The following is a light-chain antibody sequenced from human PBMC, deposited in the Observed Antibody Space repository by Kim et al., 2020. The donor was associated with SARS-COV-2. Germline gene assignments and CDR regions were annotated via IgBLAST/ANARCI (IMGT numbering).Light chain of an antibody. CDR3: QQRSNWPPVYT. J-gene: IGKJ2*01. CDR1: QSVSSS. Sequence: IVLTQSPAALSLSPGERATLSCRASQSVSSSLAWYQHKPGQAPSLLIYDASHRATGIPARFSGSGSGTDFTLTISSLEPDDFAVYYCQQRSNWPPVYTFGQGTKLDI. V-gene: IGKV3-11*01. CDR2: DAS.